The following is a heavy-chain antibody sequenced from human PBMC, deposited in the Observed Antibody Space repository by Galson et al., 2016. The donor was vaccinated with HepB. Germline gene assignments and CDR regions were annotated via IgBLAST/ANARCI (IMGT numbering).Heavy chain of an antibody. Sequence: SVKVSCKASGYTFTSSGISWVRQAPGQGLEWMGWINPYNVNTNYAQKLQDKVTMTTDTSTSTAYMELRSLRSDATAVYYCARGRNMGYSGYWYFDLWGRGTLVTVSS. D-gene: IGHD5-12*01. CDR2: INPYNVNT. CDR3: ARGRNMGYSGYWYFDL. J-gene: IGHJ2*01. CDR1: GYTFTSSG. V-gene: IGHV1-18*01.